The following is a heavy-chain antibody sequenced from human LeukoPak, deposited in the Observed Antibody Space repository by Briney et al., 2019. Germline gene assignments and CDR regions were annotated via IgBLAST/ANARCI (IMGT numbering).Heavy chain of an antibody. D-gene: IGHD3-22*01. CDR2: ISRSGGST. Sequence: GGSLRLSCAASGFTFSSYAMSWVRQAPGKGLEWVSAISRSGGSTYYADSVKGRFTISRDNSKNTLYLQMNSLRAEDTAVYYCAKGGGEYYDSSGYSSYWGQGTLVTVSS. V-gene: IGHV3-23*01. CDR3: AKGGGEYYDSSGYSSY. J-gene: IGHJ4*02. CDR1: GFTFSSYA.